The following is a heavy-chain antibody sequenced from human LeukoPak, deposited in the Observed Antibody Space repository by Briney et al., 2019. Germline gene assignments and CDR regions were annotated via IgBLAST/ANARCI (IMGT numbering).Heavy chain of an antibody. CDR1: GYTVIGYY. V-gene: IGHV1-2*02. Sequence: ASVKVSCKASGYTVIGYYMHWVRQAPGQGLEWRGWFNPNSGGTNFAQKFQDRVTMTRDTSISTAYMELSSLRSDDTAVYFCARDRGGSDAFDIWGQGTMVIVSS. CDR2: FNPNSGGT. J-gene: IGHJ3*02. D-gene: IGHD3-16*01. CDR3: ARDRGGSDAFDI.